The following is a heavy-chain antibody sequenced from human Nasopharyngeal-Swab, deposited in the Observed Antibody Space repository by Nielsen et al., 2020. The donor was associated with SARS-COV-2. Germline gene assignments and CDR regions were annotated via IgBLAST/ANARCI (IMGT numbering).Heavy chain of an antibody. V-gene: IGHV3-21*01. CDR1: GFTVSSNF. CDR2: ISSSSSYI. CDR3: ARALTLRNYYYGMDV. D-gene: IGHD2/OR15-2a*01. J-gene: IGHJ6*02. Sequence: GASLKISCAASGFTVSSNFMRWVRQAPGKGLEWVSSISSSSSYIYYADSVKGRFTISRDNAKNSLYLQMNSLRAEDTAVYYCARALTLRNYYYGMDVWGQGTTVTVSS.